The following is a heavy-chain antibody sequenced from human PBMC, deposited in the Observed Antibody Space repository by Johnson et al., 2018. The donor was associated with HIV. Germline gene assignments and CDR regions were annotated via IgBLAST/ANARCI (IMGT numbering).Heavy chain of an antibody. CDR2: INCDGSST. CDR3: GREIIAGADDI. J-gene: IGHJ3*02. V-gene: IGHV3-74*01. Sequence: VQLVESGGGVVQPGGSLRLSCAVSGFTFSSYCMHWVRQAPGKGLVWVSRINCDGSSTNYADSVKGGFTISRDNDEKTLYMQMNRLRAEDTAVYYGGREIIAGADDIWGQGTMVTVSS. D-gene: IGHD6-13*01. CDR1: GFTFSSYC.